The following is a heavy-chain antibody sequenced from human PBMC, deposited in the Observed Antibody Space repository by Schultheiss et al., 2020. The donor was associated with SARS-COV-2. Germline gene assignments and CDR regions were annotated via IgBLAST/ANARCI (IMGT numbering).Heavy chain of an antibody. CDR3: AKALYSSFGNYYYYGMDV. V-gene: IGHV3-21*01. CDR2: ISSSSSYI. D-gene: IGHD6-6*01. CDR1: GFTFSSYS. Sequence: GGSLRLSCAASGFTFSSYSMNWVRQAPGKGLEWVSSISSSSSYIYYADSVKGRFTISRDNAKNSLYLQMNSLRAEDTAVYYCAKALYSSFGNYYYYGMDVWGQGTTVTVSS. J-gene: IGHJ6*02.